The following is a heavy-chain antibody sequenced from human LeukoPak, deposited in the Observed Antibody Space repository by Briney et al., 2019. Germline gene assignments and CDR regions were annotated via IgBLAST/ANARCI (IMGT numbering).Heavy chain of an antibody. V-gene: IGHV3-48*01. D-gene: IGHD6-13*01. CDR2: ISSNNSTI. J-gene: IGHJ5*02. CDR1: GFTFSSYS. CDR3: VRDLHSSTWYRDWFDP. Sequence: GGSLRLSCAASGFTFSSYSMNWVRQAPGKGLEWVSYISSNNSTIYYADSVKGRSTISRDNAKDSLYLQMNSLRAEDTAVYYCVRDLHSSTWYRDWFDPWGQGTLVTVSS.